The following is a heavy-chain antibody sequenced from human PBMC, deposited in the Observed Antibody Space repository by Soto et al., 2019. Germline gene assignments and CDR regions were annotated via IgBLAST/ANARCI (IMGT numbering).Heavy chain of an antibody. CDR1: GGSISSGDYY. Sequence: QVQLPESGPGLVKPSQTLSLTCTVSGGSISSGDYYWSWIRQPPGKGLEWIGFIDYSGSTYYNPSLKSRVTISVDTSKNQYSLKLSSVTAADTAVYYCARVSGMTMITGIWGQGTIVTVSS. CDR3: ARVSGMTMITGI. V-gene: IGHV4-30-4*01. D-gene: IGHD3-22*01. J-gene: IGHJ3*02. CDR2: IDYSGST.